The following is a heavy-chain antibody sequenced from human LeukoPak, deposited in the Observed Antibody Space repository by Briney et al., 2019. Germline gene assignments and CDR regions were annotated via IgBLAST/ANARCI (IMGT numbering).Heavy chain of an antibody. V-gene: IGHV4-59*01. J-gene: IGHJ5*02. CDR3: ARGTTTVTTANWFDP. Sequence: SETLSLIRTVSGGSISSYYWSWTRQPPGKGLEWIGYIYYSGSTNYNPSLKSRVTISVDTSKNQFSLKLSSVTAADTAVYYCARGTTTVTTANWFDPWGQGTLVTVSS. D-gene: IGHD4-17*01. CDR2: IYYSGST. CDR1: GGSISSYY.